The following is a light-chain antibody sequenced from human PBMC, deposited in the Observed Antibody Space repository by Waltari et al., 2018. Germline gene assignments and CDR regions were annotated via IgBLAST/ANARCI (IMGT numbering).Light chain of an antibody. CDR2: EVN. J-gene: IGLJ2*01. CDR1: NNAIGSYTL. Sequence: QSALTQPASVSGSPGQSITISCTGTNNAIGSYTLVSWYQQHPGKAPKVIIFEVNKRPSGVSNRFSGSKSGNTASLTVSGLHPEDEADYYCCSYAGTPRVVFGGGTKLTVL. V-gene: IGLV2-23*02. CDR3: CSYAGTPRVV.